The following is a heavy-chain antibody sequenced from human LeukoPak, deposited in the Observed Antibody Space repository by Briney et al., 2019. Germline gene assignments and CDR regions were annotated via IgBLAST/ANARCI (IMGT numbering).Heavy chain of an antibody. CDR3: AKESCVATTVRFGYFGC. J-gene: IGHJ4*02. D-gene: IGHD2/OR15-2a*01. V-gene: IGHV3-23*01. CDR1: GLTFISFS. Sequence: GGSLRLSCAAYGLTFISFSIIWVRQASGKGLEWVSTLSGGGGSSYYADSVKGRFAIPRDNSKNTLYLQIHSLRAEDTGVYYCAKESCVATTVRFGYFGCWGQGTLVTVSS. CDR2: LSGGGGSS.